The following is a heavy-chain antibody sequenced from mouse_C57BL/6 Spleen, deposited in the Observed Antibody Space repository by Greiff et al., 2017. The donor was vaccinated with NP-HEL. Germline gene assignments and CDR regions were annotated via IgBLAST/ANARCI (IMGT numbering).Heavy chain of an antibody. D-gene: IGHD2-2*01. V-gene: IGHV5-4*01. CDR3: ARDEYGYGEGASWFAY. Sequence: EVKLQESGGGLVKPGGSLKLSCAASGFTFSSYAMSWVRQTPEKRLEWVATISDGGSYTYYPDNVKGRFTISRDNAKNNLYLQMSHLKSEDTAMYYCARDEYGYGEGASWFAYWGQGTLVTVSA. J-gene: IGHJ3*01. CDR1: GFTFSSYA. CDR2: ISDGGSYT.